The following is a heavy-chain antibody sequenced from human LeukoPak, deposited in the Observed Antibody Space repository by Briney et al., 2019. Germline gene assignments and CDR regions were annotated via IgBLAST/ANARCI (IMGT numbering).Heavy chain of an antibody. CDR2: IYGRGST. J-gene: IGHJ4*02. Sequence: SETLSLTCTVSGGSISSGGYYWSWIRQHPGKGLEWIGFIYGRGSTYYNSSLKSPVTISVDTSKNQFSLKLTSVTAADTAVYYCARWGFTRYCSGGSCYGGDYWGQGTLVTVSS. CDR1: GGSISSGGYY. V-gene: IGHV4-31*01. CDR3: ARWGFTRYCSGGSCYGGDY. D-gene: IGHD2-15*01.